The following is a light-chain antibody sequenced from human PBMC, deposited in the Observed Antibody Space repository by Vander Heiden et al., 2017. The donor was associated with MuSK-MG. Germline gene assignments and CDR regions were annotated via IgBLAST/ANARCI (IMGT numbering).Light chain of an antibody. Sequence: NQMTQSPSTLSASVGDRVTITCRASQSIRSWLAWYQQKPGKAPKLLIYKASSLESEVPSRFSGSGSETEFTLTISSLQPDDFATYYCQQYNSYPWTFGQGTKVEIK. V-gene: IGKV1-5*03. CDR2: KAS. J-gene: IGKJ1*01. CDR1: QSIRSW. CDR3: QQYNSYPWT.